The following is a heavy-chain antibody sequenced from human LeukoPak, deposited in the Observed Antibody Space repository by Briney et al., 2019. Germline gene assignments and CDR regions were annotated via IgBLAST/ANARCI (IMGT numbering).Heavy chain of an antibody. CDR1: GVSFSGYY. CDR3: ARGRRTKAAFIAARPPPGFDP. J-gene: IGHJ5*02. V-gene: IGHV4-34*01. CDR2: INHSGST. D-gene: IGHD6-6*01. Sequence: SETLSLTCAVYGVSFSGYYWSWIRQPPGKGLERIGEINHSGSTNYNPSLKSRVTISVDTSKNQFSLKLSSVTAADTAVYYCARGRRTKAAFIAARPPPGFDPWGQGTLVTVSS.